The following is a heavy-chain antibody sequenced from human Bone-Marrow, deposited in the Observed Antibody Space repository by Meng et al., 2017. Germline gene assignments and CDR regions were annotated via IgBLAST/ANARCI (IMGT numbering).Heavy chain of an antibody. CDR1: GFTFSSYA. CDR2: ISYDGSNK. J-gene: IGHJ4*02. D-gene: IGHD2-15*01. Sequence: QVRLGESGGGAGQPGGSLTLSCAASGFTFSSYAMHWVRQAPGKGLEWVAVISYDGSNKYYADSVKGRFTISRDNSKNTLYLQMNSLRAEDTAVYYCARLVVVAAINYWGQGTLVTVSS. V-gene: IGHV3-30*04. CDR3: ARLVVVAAINY.